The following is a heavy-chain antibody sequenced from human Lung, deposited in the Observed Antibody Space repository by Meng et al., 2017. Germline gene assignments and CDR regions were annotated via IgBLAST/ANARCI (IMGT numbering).Heavy chain of an antibody. J-gene: IGHJ5*02. Sequence: QLPESVPGLVKLWEALSLPCSVYGGSTGYSGYYWGWFRQPQGKGLGWIGRIGHSGFTYYTPSLKSRVAVSLDTSKSQFSLMLTSVTAADTAVYYCVRSSALVRTGFDPWGQGTLVTVFS. CDR2: IGHSGFT. CDR1: GGSTGYSGYY. D-gene: IGHD6-19*01. CDR3: VRSSALVRTGFDP. V-gene: IGHV4-39*01.